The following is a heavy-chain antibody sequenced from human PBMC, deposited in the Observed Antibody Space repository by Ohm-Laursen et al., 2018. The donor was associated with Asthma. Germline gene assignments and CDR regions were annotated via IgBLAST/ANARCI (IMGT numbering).Heavy chain of an antibody. CDR3: ARIGPEWELPGREYSLHH. V-gene: IGHV3-21*01. CDR1: GYTFSRYS. CDR2: ISTASTFI. Sequence: SLRLSCAASGYTFSRYSIHWVRQAPGKGLEWVASISTASTFIYYADSVRGRFTTSRDNDKNLVFLQMNDVRAEDTALYYCARIGPEWELPGREYSLHHWGEGTLVTVSS. J-gene: IGHJ1*01. D-gene: IGHD1-26*01.